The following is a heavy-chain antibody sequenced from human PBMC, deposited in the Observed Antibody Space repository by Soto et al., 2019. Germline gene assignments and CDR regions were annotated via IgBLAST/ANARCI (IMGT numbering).Heavy chain of an antibody. CDR1: GYTFTSYA. CDR3: ARDLEYSGYYMDV. Sequence: QVQLVQSGAEVKKPGASVKVSCKASGYTFTSYAMHWVRKAPAQRLEWMGWINGGNGNTKYSQKFQGRVTITRDTTASTAYMELSSLRSEDTTVYYCARDLEYSGYYMDVWGKGTTVTVSS. D-gene: IGHD6-6*01. CDR2: INGGNGNT. J-gene: IGHJ6*03. V-gene: IGHV1-3*01.